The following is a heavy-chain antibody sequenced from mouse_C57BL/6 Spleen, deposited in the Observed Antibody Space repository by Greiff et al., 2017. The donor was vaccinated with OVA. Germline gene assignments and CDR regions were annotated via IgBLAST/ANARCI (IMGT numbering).Heavy chain of an antibody. Sequence: QVQLQQPGAELVRPGTSVKLSCKASGYTFTSYWMHWVKQRPGQGLEWIGVIDPSDSYTNYNQKFKGKATLTVDTSSSTAYMQLSSLTSEDSAVYYCARGTDERYFDYWGQGTTLTVSS. J-gene: IGHJ2*01. CDR1: GYTFTSYW. CDR2: IDPSDSYT. CDR3: ARGTDERYFDY. V-gene: IGHV1-59*01. D-gene: IGHD2-14*01.